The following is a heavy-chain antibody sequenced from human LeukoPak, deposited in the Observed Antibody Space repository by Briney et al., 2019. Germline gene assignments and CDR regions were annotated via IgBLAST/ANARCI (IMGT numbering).Heavy chain of an antibody. Sequence: GGSLRLSCAASGFTFSNYGMSWVRQAPGKGLEWVSAISGSGGNTYYADSVKGRFTISRDNSKNTLYLQMNSLRAEDTAVYYCTKRPFSGYFDYWGQGTLVTVSS. V-gene: IGHV3-23*01. CDR2: ISGSGGNT. CDR1: GFTFSNYG. CDR3: TKRPFSGYFDY. D-gene: IGHD6-25*01. J-gene: IGHJ4*02.